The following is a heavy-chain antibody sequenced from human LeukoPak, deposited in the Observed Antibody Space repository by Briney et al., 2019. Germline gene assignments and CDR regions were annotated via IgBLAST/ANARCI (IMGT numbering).Heavy chain of an antibody. Sequence: PGGSLRLSCAASGFTFSSYAMSWVRQAPGKGLEWVSAIIGSGDGTYYADSVKGRFTISRDNSKNTLYLQMNSLRAEDTAVYYCAKRYYGGSGYRSYYFDYWGQGTLVTVSS. CDR2: IIGSGDGT. D-gene: IGHD3-22*01. J-gene: IGHJ4*02. CDR3: AKRYYGGSGYRSYYFDY. CDR1: GFTFSSYA. V-gene: IGHV3-23*01.